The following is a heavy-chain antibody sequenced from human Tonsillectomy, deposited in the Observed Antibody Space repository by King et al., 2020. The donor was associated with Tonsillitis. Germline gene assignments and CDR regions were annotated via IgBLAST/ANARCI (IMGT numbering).Heavy chain of an antibody. D-gene: IGHD2-21*01. V-gene: IGHV3-23*04. CDR1: GFTFRIYA. Sequence: EVQLVESGGGLVQPGGSLRLSCAASGFTFRIYAMTWVRQAPGKGLEWVSSISGSGGNTYYIDSVKGRLTISRDNSNNTLYLQMKSLRAEDTAIYYCAKEGSGDYFDYWGQGTLVTVSS. J-gene: IGHJ4*02. CDR3: AKEGSGDYFDY. CDR2: ISGSGGNT.